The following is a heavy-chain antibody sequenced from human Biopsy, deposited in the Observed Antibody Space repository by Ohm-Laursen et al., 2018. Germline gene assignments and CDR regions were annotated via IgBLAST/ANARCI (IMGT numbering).Heavy chain of an antibody. CDR2: IAERSTYI. Sequence: SLRLSCAASGFTFSDHGMNWVRQAPGKGLEWVSSIAERSTYISYADSVKGRFTISRDNAQNSLYLQMNNLRVEDTAVYYCARERGRKSIAATDYWGQGVLVTVSS. J-gene: IGHJ4*02. CDR1: GFTFSDHG. V-gene: IGHV3-21*06. D-gene: IGHD6-6*01. CDR3: ARERGRKSIAATDY.